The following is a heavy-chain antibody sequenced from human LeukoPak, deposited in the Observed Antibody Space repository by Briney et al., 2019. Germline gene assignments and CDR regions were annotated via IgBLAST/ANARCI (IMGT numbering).Heavy chain of an antibody. CDR2: ISSSSSYI. CDR3: ARDIDVSIVVVPAAMDL. J-gene: IGHJ4*02. D-gene: IGHD2-2*01. V-gene: IGHV3-21*01. CDR1: GFTFSSYS. Sequence: GGSLRLSCAASGFTFSSYSMNWVRQAPGKGLEWVSSISSSSSYIYYADSVKGRFTISRDNAKNSLYLQMNSLRAEDTAVYYCARDIDVSIVVVPAAMDLRGQGTLVTVSS.